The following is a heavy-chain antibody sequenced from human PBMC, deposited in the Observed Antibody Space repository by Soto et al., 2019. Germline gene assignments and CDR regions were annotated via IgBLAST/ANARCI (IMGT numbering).Heavy chain of an antibody. Sequence: QVQLVQSGAEVKKPGASVKVSCKASGYTFTSYGISWVRQAPGQGLEWMGWIRAYNGNTNYAQKHQGRVTVTTDTSTSTAYMGLRSLRSDGTAVYYCARDLPTMDVWGQGTTVTVSS. V-gene: IGHV1-18*01. J-gene: IGHJ6*02. CDR3: ARDLPTMDV. CDR2: IRAYNGNT. CDR1: GYTFTSYG.